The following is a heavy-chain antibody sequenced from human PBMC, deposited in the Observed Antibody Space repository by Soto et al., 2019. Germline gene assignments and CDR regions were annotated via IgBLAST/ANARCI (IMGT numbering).Heavy chain of an antibody. CDR1: GFTFSSYA. CDR2: ISGSGGST. Sequence: GGSLRLSCAASGFTFSSYAMSWVRQAPGKGLEWVSAISGSGGSTYYADSGKGRFTISRDNSKNTLYLQMNSLRAEDTAVYYCAKDGGYSSGWYDACDIWGQGTMVTVSS. CDR3: AKDGGYSSGWYDACDI. J-gene: IGHJ3*02. V-gene: IGHV3-23*01. D-gene: IGHD6-19*01.